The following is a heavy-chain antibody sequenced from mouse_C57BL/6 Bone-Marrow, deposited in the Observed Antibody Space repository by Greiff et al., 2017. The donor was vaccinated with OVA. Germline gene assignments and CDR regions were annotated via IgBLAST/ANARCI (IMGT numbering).Heavy chain of an antibody. V-gene: IGHV5-4*01. CDR3: SRVALYYAMDY. CDR1: GFTFSSYA. J-gene: IGHJ4*01. CDR2: ISDGGSYT. Sequence: EVQGVESGGGLVKPGGSLKLSCAASGFTFSSYAMSWVRQTPEKRLEWVATISDGGSYTYYPDNVKGRVTISRDNAKNNLYLHMSHLKSEDTAMYYCSRVALYYAMDYWGQGTSVTVSS.